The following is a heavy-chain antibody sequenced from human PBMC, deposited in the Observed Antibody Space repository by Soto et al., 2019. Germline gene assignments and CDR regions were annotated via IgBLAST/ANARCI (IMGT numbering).Heavy chain of an antibody. CDR3: ARDKITGLFDY. D-gene: IGHD2-8*02. Sequence: SETLSLTCAVYGGSFRCYYWTWIRQPPGTGLEWIGEINHSGSTNYNPSLKSRVTISVDTSKNQFSLKLTSVTAADTAVYCCARDKITGLFDYWGQGTLVTVSS. CDR1: GGSFRCYY. J-gene: IGHJ4*02. V-gene: IGHV4-34*01. CDR2: INHSGST.